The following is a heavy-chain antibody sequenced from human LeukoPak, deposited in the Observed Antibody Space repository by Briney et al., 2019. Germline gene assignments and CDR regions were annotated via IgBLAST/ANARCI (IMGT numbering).Heavy chain of an antibody. J-gene: IGHJ3*02. Sequence: GASVKVSCKASGYTFTSYGISWVRQAPGQGLEWMGWIGAYNGNTNYAQKLQGRVTMTTDTSTSTAYMELRSLRSDDTAVYYCASSIAVAGISAFDIWGQGTMVTVSS. V-gene: IGHV1-18*01. D-gene: IGHD6-19*01. CDR2: IGAYNGNT. CDR1: GYTFTSYG. CDR3: ASSIAVAGISAFDI.